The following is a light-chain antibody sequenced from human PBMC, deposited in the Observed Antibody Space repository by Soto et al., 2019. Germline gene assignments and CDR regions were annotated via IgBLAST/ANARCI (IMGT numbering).Light chain of an antibody. CDR3: QQRSNWPPWT. J-gene: IGKJ1*01. Sequence: EIVLTQRPATLSLCAGERATLSVRSSQSVSSYLAWYQQKPGQAPRLLIYDASNRATGIPARFSGSGSATDLTLTISSLEPEDFAVYYCQQRSNWPPWTFGQGTKVDIK. V-gene: IGKV3-11*01. CDR2: DAS. CDR1: QSVSSY.